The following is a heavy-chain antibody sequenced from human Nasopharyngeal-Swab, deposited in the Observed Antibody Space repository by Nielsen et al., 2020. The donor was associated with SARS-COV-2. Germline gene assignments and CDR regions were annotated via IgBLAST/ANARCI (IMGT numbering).Heavy chain of an antibody. D-gene: IGHD5-18*01. CDR3: ARGNTAMVTDYYYYMDV. J-gene: IGHJ6*03. Sequence: GESLKISCAASGFMFSTYAMHWVRQAPSKGLEWVAVIWYDGSNKYYADSVKGRFTISRDNSKNTLYLQMNSLRAEDTAVYYCARGNTAMVTDYYYYMDVWGKGTTVTVSS. CDR1: GFMFSTYA. CDR2: IWYDGSNK. V-gene: IGHV3-33*01.